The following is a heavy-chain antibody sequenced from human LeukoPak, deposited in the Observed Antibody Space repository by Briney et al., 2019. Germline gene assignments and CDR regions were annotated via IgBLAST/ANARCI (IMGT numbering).Heavy chain of an antibody. CDR1: SGSIRSHY. J-gene: IGHJ4*02. Sequence: SETLSLTCSVSSGSIRSHYWSWIRQPPGKGLEWIGYIYYSGSTNYNPSLKSRVTISVDTSRNQFSLKLSSVTAADTAVYYCARGSSLFDYWGQGTLVTVSS. CDR2: IYYSGST. V-gene: IGHV4-59*11. D-gene: IGHD3-10*01. CDR3: ARGSSLFDY.